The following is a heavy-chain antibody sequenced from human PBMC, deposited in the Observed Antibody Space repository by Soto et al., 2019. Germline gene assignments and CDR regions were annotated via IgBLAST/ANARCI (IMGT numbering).Heavy chain of an antibody. V-gene: IGHV1-69*14. CDR2: IIPIFGTV. J-gene: IGHJ2*01. CDR1: GGTFSNYP. Sequence: QVQLVQSGAEVKKPESSVKVSCKASGGTFSNYPISWVRQAPGLGLEWMGGIIPIFGTVNYAQKFQGRVTITADRSTRTAYMELSSLRSEDTAVYYCARGNHRRLQLWYFHLWGRGTLVTVSS. D-gene: IGHD2-15*01. CDR3: ARGNHRRLQLWYFHL.